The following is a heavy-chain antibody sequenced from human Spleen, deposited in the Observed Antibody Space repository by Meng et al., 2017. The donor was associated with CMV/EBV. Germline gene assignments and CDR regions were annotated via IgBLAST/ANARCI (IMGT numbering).Heavy chain of an antibody. J-gene: IGHJ4*03. V-gene: IGHV1-2*02. CDR3: AREVYFFGSNYYPHYFDS. D-gene: IGHD3-3*01. CDR2: VGPKSGGT. Sequence: ASVKVSCKASGYTFTDIYLHWVRQAPGQGLEWVGWVGPKSGGTNYSQKFQGRVTMTRDTSMRTAYMELRRLRSDDTAVYFCAREVYFFGSNYYPHYFDSWGQGTTVTVSS. CDR1: GYTFTDIY.